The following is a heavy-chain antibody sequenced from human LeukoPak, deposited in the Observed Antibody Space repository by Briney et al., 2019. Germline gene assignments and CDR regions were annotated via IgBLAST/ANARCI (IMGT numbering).Heavy chain of an antibody. CDR3: AKDIGYSYGSDAFDI. Sequence: PGGSLRLSCAASGLTLDDYAMHWVRHAPGKGLEWVSGISWNSGSIGYADSVKGRFTISRDNAKNSLYLQMNSLRAEDTALYYCAKDIGYSYGSDAFDIWGQGTMVTVSS. D-gene: IGHD5-18*01. CDR1: GLTLDDYA. CDR2: ISWNSGSI. V-gene: IGHV3-9*01. J-gene: IGHJ3*02.